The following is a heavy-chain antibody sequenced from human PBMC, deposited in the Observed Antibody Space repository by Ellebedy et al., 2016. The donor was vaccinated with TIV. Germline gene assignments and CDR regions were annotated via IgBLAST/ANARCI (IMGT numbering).Heavy chain of an antibody. Sequence: GESLKISCAASGFPFSSYAMSWVRQPPGKGLEWVSSISDSGGNTYYADSVRGRFTFSRDNSKNTLYLQMNSLRAEDTAVYYCAKGWLGAGAGTDFDYWGRGTLVTVSS. CDR3: AKGWLGAGAGTDFDY. J-gene: IGHJ4*02. CDR1: GFPFSSYA. D-gene: IGHD6-13*01. CDR2: ISDSGGNT. V-gene: IGHV3-23*01.